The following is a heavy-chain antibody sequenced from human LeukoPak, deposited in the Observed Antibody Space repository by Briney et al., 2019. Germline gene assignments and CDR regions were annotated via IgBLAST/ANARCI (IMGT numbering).Heavy chain of an antibody. Sequence: PSETLSLTCTVSDGSISSSTYYWGWIRQPPGKGLEWIGSIYYSGSTNYNPSLKSRVTMSVDTSKNQFSLKLSSVTAADTAVYYCAGGEGAYYYDSSGYYYSEYFQHWGQGTLVTVSS. D-gene: IGHD3-22*01. J-gene: IGHJ1*01. V-gene: IGHV4-39*07. CDR2: IYYSGST. CDR3: AGGEGAYYYDSSGYYYSEYFQH. CDR1: DGSISSSTYY.